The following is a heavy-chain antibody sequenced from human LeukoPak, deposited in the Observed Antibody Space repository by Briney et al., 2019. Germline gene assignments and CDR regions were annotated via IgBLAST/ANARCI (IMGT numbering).Heavy chain of an antibody. Sequence: SETLSLTCAVYGGSFSGYYWSWIRQPPGKGLEWIGEINHSGSTNYNPSLKSRVTISVDTSKNQSSLKLSSVTAADTAVYYCARGQGAAAPPIKGKNYGMDVWGKGTTVTVSS. V-gene: IGHV4-34*01. CDR1: GGSFSGYY. CDR2: INHSGST. CDR3: ARGQGAAAPPIKGKNYGMDV. D-gene: IGHD6-13*01. J-gene: IGHJ6*04.